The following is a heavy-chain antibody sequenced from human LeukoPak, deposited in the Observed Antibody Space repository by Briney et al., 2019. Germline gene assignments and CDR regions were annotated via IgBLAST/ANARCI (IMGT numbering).Heavy chain of an antibody. CDR1: GFTFSSYA. CDR2: ISSSGGNT. J-gene: IGHJ4*02. Sequence: GGSLRLSCAASGFTFSSYAMSWVRQAPGWGLQWVSTISSSGGNTYYADSVKGRFTISRDNSKNTLYLQMNSLRAEDTAVYYCAKAEGGYDARGGYFDYWGQGALVTVSS. V-gene: IGHV3-23*01. CDR3: AKAEGGYDARGGYFDY. D-gene: IGHD5-12*01.